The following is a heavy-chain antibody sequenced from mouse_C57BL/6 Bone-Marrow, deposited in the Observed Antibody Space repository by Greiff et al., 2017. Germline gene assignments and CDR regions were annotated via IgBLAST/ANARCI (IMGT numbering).Heavy chain of an antibody. J-gene: IGHJ3*01. V-gene: IGHV14-4*01. Sequence: EVKLMESGAELVRPGASVKLSCTASGFNIKDDYMHWVKQRPEQGLEWIGWIDPENGDTEYASKFQGKATITADTSSNTAYLQLSSLTSEDTAVYYCTASDYDFFAYWGQGTLVTVSA. CDR2: IDPENGDT. CDR3: TASDYDFFAY. D-gene: IGHD2-4*01. CDR1: GFNIKDDY.